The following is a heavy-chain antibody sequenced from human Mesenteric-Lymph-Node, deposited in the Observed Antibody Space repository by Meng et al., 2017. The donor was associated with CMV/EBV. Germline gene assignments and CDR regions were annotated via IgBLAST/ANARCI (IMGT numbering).Heavy chain of an antibody. CDR2: IIPLFGTG. Sequence: SGGSVSTYDIGWVQQAPGQGLEWMGGIIPLFGTGNYAQKFQGRVTITADESTSTAYMELSSLRSEDTAVYYCAREGARGPKNPFDYWGQGTLVTVSS. V-gene: IGHV1-69*01. CDR3: AREGARGPKNPFDY. CDR1: GGSVSTYD. J-gene: IGHJ4*02. D-gene: IGHD2-15*01.